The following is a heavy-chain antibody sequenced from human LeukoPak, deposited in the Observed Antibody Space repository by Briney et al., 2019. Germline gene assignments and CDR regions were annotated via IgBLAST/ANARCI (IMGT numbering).Heavy chain of an antibody. CDR2: IYTSGST. CDR1: GGSISSGSHY. D-gene: IGHD3-10*01. CDR3: ARDGWFAESRYIDL. J-gene: IGHJ2*01. V-gene: IGHV4-61*02. Sequence: PSQTLSLTCTVSGGSISSGSHYWSWIRQPAGKGLEWIGRIYTSGSTNYNPSLKSRVTISIDTSKNQFSLKLSSVTAADTAVYYCARDGWFAESRYIDLWGRGTLVTVSS.